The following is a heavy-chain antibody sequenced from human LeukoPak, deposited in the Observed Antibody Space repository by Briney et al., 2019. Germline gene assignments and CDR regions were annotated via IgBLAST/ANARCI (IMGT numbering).Heavy chain of an antibody. J-gene: IGHJ4*02. CDR2: IYPGDSDT. D-gene: IGHD3-22*01. Sequence: GESLKISCKGSGHSFTSYWIGWVRQMPGKGLEWMGIIYPGDSDTRYSPSFQGQVTISADKSISTAYLQWSSLKASDTAMYYCARPSGYYDSSGYYYSPNYFDYWGQGTLVTVSS. V-gene: IGHV5-51*01. CDR1: GHSFTSYW. CDR3: ARPSGYYDSSGYYYSPNYFDY.